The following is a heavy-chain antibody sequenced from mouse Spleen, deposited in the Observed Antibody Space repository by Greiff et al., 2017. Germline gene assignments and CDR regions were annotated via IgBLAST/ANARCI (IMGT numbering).Heavy chain of an antibody. CDR3: TRDNYRDY. CDR2: IDPETGGT. J-gene: IGHJ2*01. CDR1: GYTFTDYE. Sequence: VQLQESGAELVRPGASVTLSCKASGYTFTDYEMHWVKQTPVHGLEWIGAIDPETGGTAYNQKFKGKATLTADKSSSTAYMELRSLTSEDSAVYYCTRDNYRDYWGQGTTLTVSS. V-gene: IGHV1-15*01. D-gene: IGHD1-3*01.